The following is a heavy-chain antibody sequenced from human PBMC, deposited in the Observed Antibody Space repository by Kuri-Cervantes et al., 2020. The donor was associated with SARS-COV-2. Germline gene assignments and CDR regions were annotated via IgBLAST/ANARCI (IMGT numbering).Heavy chain of an antibody. Sequence: SETRSLTCAVYGGSFSDYYWSWVRQPPGKGLEWIGEINHSGNTNYDPSLKSRVTISVDTSKNQFSLKLSPVTAADTAVYYCARGASSSWFIYYYYYGMDVWGQGTTVTVSS. V-gene: IGHV4-34*01. CDR3: ARGASSSWFIYYYYYGMDV. CDR1: GGSFSDYY. CDR2: INHSGNT. D-gene: IGHD6-13*01. J-gene: IGHJ6*02.